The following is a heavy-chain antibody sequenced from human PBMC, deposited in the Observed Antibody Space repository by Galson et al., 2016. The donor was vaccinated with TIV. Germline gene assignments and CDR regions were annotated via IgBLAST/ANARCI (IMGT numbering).Heavy chain of an antibody. CDR2: VYSDGST. CDR3: ARSYDSSGNRGRFDN. D-gene: IGHD3-22*01. V-gene: IGHV3-53*01. J-gene: IGHJ4*02. CDR1: GLTVSTNY. Sequence: SLRLSCAASGLTVSTNYMSWVRQAPGKGLEWVSIVYSDGSTYYEDSVKGRVTMSRDNTKNTVYLQLDSLRAEDTAVYYCARSYDSSGNRGRFDNWGQGTLVTVSS.